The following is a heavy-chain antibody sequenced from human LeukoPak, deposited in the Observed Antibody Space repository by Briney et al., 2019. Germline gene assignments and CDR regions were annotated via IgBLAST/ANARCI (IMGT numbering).Heavy chain of an antibody. CDR2: INSDGSST. Sequence: GGSLRLSCAASGFTLSSDWMHCVRQAPGKGLVWVSRINSDGSSTGYADSVEGRFTISRDNAKNSLHLQMNSLRAEDTSVYYCARGSGVQVWSSLDYWGQGALVTVSS. CDR3: ARGSGVQVWSSLDY. D-gene: IGHD5-18*01. V-gene: IGHV3-74*01. CDR1: GFTLSSDW. J-gene: IGHJ4*02.